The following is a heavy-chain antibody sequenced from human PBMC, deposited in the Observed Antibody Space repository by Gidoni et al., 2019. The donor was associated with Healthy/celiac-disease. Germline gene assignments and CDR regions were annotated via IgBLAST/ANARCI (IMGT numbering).Heavy chain of an antibody. V-gene: IGHV3-21*01. CDR2: ISSSSSYI. D-gene: IGHD3-9*01. J-gene: IGHJ6*03. CDR1: VFTFSRYS. CDR3: ARDHSQRIDYYDILTGTGYYYYYMDV. Sequence: EVQLVESGGGLVKPGGSLRLSCAASVFTFSRYSMNWVRPAPGKGLEWVSSISSSSSYIYYADSVKGRFTISRDNAKNSLYLQMNSLRAEDTAVYYCARDHSQRIDYYDILTGTGYYYYYMDVWGKGTTVTVSS.